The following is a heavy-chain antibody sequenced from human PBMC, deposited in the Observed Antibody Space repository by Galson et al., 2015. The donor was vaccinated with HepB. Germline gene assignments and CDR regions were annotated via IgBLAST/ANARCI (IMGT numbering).Heavy chain of an antibody. CDR1: GFTFSNAW. V-gene: IGHV3-15*07. CDR3: TTAQGYFDWLLTPQDGY. D-gene: IGHD3-9*01. J-gene: IGHJ4*02. CDR2: IKSKTDGGTT. Sequence: SLRLSCAASGFTFSNAWMNWVRQAPGKGLEWVGRIKSKTDGGTTDYAAPVKGRFTISRDDSKNTLYLQMNSLKTEDTAVYYCTTAQGYFDWLLTPQDGYWGQGTLVTVSS.